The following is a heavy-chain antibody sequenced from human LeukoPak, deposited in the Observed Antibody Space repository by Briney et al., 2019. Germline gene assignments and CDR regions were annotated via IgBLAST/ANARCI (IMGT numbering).Heavy chain of an antibody. CDR2: IKQDGSEK. CDR3: ARAPSYGSGTHTLNYYYYYYMDV. CDR1: GFTFSNYT. Sequence: GGSLRLSCAASGFTFSNYTMNWVRQAPGKGLEWVANIKQDGSEKYYVDSVKGRFTISRDNAKNSLYLQMNSLRAEDTAVYYCARAPSYGSGTHTLNYYYYYYMDVWGKGTTVTVSS. D-gene: IGHD3-10*01. V-gene: IGHV3-7*01. J-gene: IGHJ6*03.